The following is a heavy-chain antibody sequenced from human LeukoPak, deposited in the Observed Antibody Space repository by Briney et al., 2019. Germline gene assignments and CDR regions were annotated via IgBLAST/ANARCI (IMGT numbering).Heavy chain of an antibody. Sequence: VASVKVSCKASGGTFSSYAISWVRQAPGQGLEWMGGIIPIFGTANYAQKFQGRVTITADESTSTAYMELSSLRSEDTAVYYCARADYDYGAPYYYYYMDVWGKGTTVTVSS. D-gene: IGHD4-17*01. CDR1: GGTFSSYA. CDR2: IIPIFGTA. CDR3: ARADYDYGAPYYYYYMDV. J-gene: IGHJ6*03. V-gene: IGHV1-69*13.